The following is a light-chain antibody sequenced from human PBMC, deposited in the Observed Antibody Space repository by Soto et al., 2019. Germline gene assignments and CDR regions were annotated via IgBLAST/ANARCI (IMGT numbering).Light chain of an antibody. V-gene: IGKV3-11*01. CDR3: AERVWPWT. Sequence: EIVLTQSPATLSLSPGERATLSCRASQSVSSQLAWYQHKPGQPPRLLIYDASNRATGMPDRFSGSGSGTDIPLTHSYLEPEHFAVYYCAERVWPWTGGQATKVDIK. J-gene: IGKJ1*01. CDR1: QSVSSQ. CDR2: DAS.